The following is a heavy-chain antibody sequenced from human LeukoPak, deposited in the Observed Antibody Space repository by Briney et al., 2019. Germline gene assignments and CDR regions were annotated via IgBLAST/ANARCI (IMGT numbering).Heavy chain of an antibody. Sequence: GGSLRLSCAASGFTFSSYWMSWVRQAPGKGLEWVANIKQDGSEKYYVDSVKGRFTISRDNAKNSLYLQMNSLRAEDTAVYYCARGIVTMVRGVIDYWGQGTLVTVSS. D-gene: IGHD3-10*01. CDR1: GFTFSSYW. CDR3: ARGIVTMVRGVIDY. CDR2: IKQDGSEK. V-gene: IGHV3-7*01. J-gene: IGHJ4*02.